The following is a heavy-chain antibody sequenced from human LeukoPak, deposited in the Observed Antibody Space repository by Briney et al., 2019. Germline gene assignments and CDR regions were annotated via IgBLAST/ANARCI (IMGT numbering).Heavy chain of an antibody. D-gene: IGHD6-19*01. J-gene: IGHJ4*02. CDR3: ARESLGSDYDY. Sequence: ASVKVSCKASGYTFTGYYIHWVRQAPGQGLEWMGWVNPNSGGTNYAQKFQGRVTITRDTSISTAYMELSRLTADDTAVYYCARESLGSDYDYWGQGTLVTVSS. V-gene: IGHV1-2*02. CDR2: VNPNSGGT. CDR1: GYTFTGYY.